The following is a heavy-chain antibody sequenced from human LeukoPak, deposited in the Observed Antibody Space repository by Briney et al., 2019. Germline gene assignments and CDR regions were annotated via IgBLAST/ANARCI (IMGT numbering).Heavy chain of an antibody. D-gene: IGHD6-13*01. J-gene: IGHJ4*02. CDR1: GFTFSSYA. Sequence: GGSLRLSCAASGFTFSSYAMHWVRQAPGKGLEWVAVISYDGSNKYYADSVKGRFTISRDNSKNTLYLQMNSLRAEDTAVYYCARDAEYSSSWYVDYWGQETLVTVSS. V-gene: IGHV3-30*04. CDR2: ISYDGSNK. CDR3: ARDAEYSSSWYVDY.